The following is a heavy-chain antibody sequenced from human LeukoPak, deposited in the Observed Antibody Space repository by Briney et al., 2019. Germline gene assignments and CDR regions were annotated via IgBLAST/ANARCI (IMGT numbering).Heavy chain of an antibody. CDR2: INHSGST. CDR1: GGSISSSSYY. D-gene: IGHD6-19*01. J-gene: IGHJ5*02. V-gene: IGHV4-39*01. Sequence: PSETLSLTCTVSGGSISSSSYYWGWIRQPPGKGLEWIGEINHSGSTNYNPSLKSRVTISVDTSKSQFSLKLSSVTAADTAVYYCARQGLLLYSSGIMSWGQGTLVTVSS. CDR3: ARQGLLLYSSGIMS.